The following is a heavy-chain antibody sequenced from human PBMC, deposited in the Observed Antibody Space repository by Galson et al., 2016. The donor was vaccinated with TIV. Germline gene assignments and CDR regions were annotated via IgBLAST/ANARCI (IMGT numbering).Heavy chain of an antibody. D-gene: IGHD6-19*01. V-gene: IGHV1-69*06. J-gene: IGHJ3*02. CDR1: GGTFSSYG. CDR3: ARGFHRSGSSEETDAFDI. CDR2: IIPIYGTI. Sequence: SVKVSCKASGGTFSSYGISWVRQAPGQGLEWMGGIIPIYGTINYAQKFQDRLTITADTSTNTAYMELSSRRFEDTAVYYCARGFHRSGSSEETDAFDILGQGEMVTVSS.